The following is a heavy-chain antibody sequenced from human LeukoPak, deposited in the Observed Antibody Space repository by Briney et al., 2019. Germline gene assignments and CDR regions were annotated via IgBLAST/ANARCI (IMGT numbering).Heavy chain of an antibody. V-gene: IGHV1-24*01. CDR1: GYTLTELS. CDR2: FDPEDGET. D-gene: IGHD5-18*01. J-gene: IGHJ4*02. Sequence: GASVKVSCKVSGYTLTELSMHWVRQAPGKGLEWMGGFDPEDGETIYAQKFQGRVTMTEDTSTDPAYMELSSLRSEDTAVYYCATGYSYGSYYFDYWGQGTLVTVSS. CDR3: ATGYSYGSYYFDY.